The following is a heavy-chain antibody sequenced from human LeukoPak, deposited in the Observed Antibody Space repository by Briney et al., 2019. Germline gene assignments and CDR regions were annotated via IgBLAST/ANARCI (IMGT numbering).Heavy chain of an antibody. CDR2: IRSKAYGVTT. CDR1: GFTFGDYA. D-gene: IGHD2-21*02. V-gene: IGHV3-49*04. CDR3: TRAYCGGDCYHYYYYYMDV. Sequence: GGSLRLSCTASGFTFGDYAMSWVRQAPGKGLEWVGFIRSKAYGVTTAYAASVKCRFTISRDDSKSNVYLQMNSLKTEDTDVYYCTRAYCGGDCYHYYYYYMDVWGKGTTVTISS. J-gene: IGHJ6*03.